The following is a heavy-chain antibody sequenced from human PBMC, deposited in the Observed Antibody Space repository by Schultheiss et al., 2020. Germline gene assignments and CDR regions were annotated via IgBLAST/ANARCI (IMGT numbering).Heavy chain of an antibody. CDR3: AKGALTGN. D-gene: IGHD3-10*01. V-gene: IGHV3-21*01. CDR2: ISTSSTYI. Sequence: GEPLKISCAASGFTFSNYNMNWVRRAPGKGLEWVSSISTSSTYIQYADSVKGRFTISRDDAKKSLYLQMNSLRAEDTAVYYCAKGALTGNWGQGTLVTVSS. J-gene: IGHJ4*02. CDR1: GFTFSNYN.